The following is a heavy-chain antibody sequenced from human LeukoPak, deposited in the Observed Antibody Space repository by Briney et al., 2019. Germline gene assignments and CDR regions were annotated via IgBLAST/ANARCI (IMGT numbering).Heavy chain of an antibody. V-gene: IGHV3-23*01. CDR2: ISPSGGST. Sequence: GGSLRLSCAASGFTFSSHGMNWVRQAPGKGLEWVSGISPSGGSTYYADSVKGRFTISRDNSKNTLYLQMNSLRAEDTAVYYCAKGLFFEGTVTTILVFDYWGQGTLVTVSS. J-gene: IGHJ4*02. CDR3: AKGLFFEGTVTTILVFDY. D-gene: IGHD4-17*01. CDR1: GFTFSSHG.